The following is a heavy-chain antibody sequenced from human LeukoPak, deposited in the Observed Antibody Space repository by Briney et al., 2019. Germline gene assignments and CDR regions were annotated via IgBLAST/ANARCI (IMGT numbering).Heavy chain of an antibody. J-gene: IGHJ4*02. V-gene: IGHV1-24*01. CDR2: FDPEDGET. D-gene: IGHD3-16*01. Sequence: ASVKVSCKVSGYTLTELSMHWVRQAPGKGLEWMGGFDPEDGETIYAQKFQGRVTMTTDTSTSTAYMELRSLRSDDTAVYYCARAWGLAQYYFDYWGQGTLVTVSS. CDR3: ARAWGLAQYYFDY. CDR1: GYTLTELS.